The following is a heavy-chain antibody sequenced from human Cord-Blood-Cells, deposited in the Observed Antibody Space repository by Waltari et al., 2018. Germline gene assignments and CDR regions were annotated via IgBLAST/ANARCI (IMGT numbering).Heavy chain of an antibody. CDR2: IYYSGST. CDR1: GGSISSYY. D-gene: IGHD6-13*01. Sequence: QVQLQESGPGLVKPSETLSLTCTVSGGSISSYYWSWIRQPPGKGLEWIGYIYYSGSTNYTPSLQSRVTISVDTSKNQFSLKLSSVTAADTAVYYCARLQGGSSWYDYWGQGTLVTVSS. CDR3: ARLQGGSSWYDY. V-gene: IGHV4-59*08. J-gene: IGHJ4*02.